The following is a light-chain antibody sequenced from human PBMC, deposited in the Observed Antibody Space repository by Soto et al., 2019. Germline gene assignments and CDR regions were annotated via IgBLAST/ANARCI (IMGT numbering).Light chain of an antibody. Sequence: EIVLTQSPATLSLSKGERATLSCRASQSVSSYLAWYQQKPGQAPRLLIYGASTRATGIPARFSGSGSGTEFNLTISSLQSEDFAIYYCRHYNNGPPETFCQGTKVDI. CDR1: QSVSSY. CDR2: GAS. J-gene: IGKJ1*01. V-gene: IGKV3-15*01. CDR3: RHYNNGPPET.